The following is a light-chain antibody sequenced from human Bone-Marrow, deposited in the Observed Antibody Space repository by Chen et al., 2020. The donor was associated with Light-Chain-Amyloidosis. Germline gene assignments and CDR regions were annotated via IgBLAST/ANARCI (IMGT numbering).Light chain of an antibody. J-gene: IGLJ3*02. CDR2: DDS. V-gene: IGLV3-21*02. Sequence: SYVLTQPSSVSVAPGQTATIACGGNNIGSTSVHWYQQTPGQAPLLVVYDDSDRPSGIPERLSGSNAGNTATLTIGRVAAGDEADYYCQVWDRSSDRPVFGGGTKLTVL. CDR3: QVWDRSSDRPV. CDR1: NIGSTS.